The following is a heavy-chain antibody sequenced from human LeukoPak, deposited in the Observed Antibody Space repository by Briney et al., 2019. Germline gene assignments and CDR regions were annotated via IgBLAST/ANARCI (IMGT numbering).Heavy chain of an antibody. Sequence: ASVKVSCKASGYTFTGYYMHWVRQAPRQGLEWMGWINPNSGGTNYAQKFQGRVTMTRDTSISTAYMELSRLRSDDTAVYYCARCPVRYCSSTSCYHPGYYYYYMDVWGKGTTVTISS. V-gene: IGHV1-2*02. CDR2: INPNSGGT. CDR3: ARCPVRYCSSTSCYHPGYYYYYMDV. CDR1: GYTFTGYY. D-gene: IGHD2-2*01. J-gene: IGHJ6*03.